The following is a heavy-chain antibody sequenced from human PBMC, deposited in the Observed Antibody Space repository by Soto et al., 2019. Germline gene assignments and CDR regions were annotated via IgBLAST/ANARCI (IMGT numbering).Heavy chain of an antibody. CDR2: IVVGSGNT. CDR1: GFTFTSSA. J-gene: IGHJ4*02. CDR3: AAPSLEYDYIWGSYRLDY. Sequence: SVKVSCKASGFTFTSSAMQWLRQARGQRLEWIGWIVVGSGNTNYAQKFQERVTITRDMSTSTAYMELSSLRSEDTAVYYCAAPSLEYDYIWGSYRLDYWGQETLVTVSS. V-gene: IGHV1-58*02. D-gene: IGHD3-16*02.